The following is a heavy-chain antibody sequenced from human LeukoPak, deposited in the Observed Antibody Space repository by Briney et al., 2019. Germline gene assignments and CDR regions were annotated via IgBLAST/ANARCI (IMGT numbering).Heavy chain of an antibody. CDR1: GYTFTSYD. D-gene: IGHD6-13*01. V-gene: IGHV1-8*01. CDR3: ARGFYSSSWPYYYYGMDV. Sequence: ASVKVSCKASGYTFTSYDINWVRQATGQGLEWMGWMNPNSGNTGYAQKFQGRVTMTRNTSISTAYMELSSLRSEDTAVYYCARGFYSSSWPYYYYGMDVWGQGTTVTVSS. J-gene: IGHJ6*02. CDR2: MNPNSGNT.